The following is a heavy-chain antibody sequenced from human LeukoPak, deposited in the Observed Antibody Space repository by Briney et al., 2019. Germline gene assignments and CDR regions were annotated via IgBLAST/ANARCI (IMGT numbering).Heavy chain of an antibody. CDR2: INPNSGGT. CDR1: GYTFTGYY. D-gene: IGHD6-19*01. V-gene: IGHV1-2*06. Sequence: EASVKVSCKASGYTFTGYYMHWVRQAPGQGLEWMGRINPNSGGTNYAQKFQGRVTMTRDTSISTAYMELRSLRSDDTAVYYCAREGGDSSGWYFYYYYMDVWGKGTTVTVSS. CDR3: AREGGDSSGWYFYYYYMDV. J-gene: IGHJ6*03.